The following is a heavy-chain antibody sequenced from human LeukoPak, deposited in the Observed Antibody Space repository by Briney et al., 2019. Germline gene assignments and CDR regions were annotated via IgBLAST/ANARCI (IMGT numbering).Heavy chain of an antibody. CDR3: ARIYGSGSYLVYFHYMDV. CDR1: GYTFTGYY. J-gene: IGHJ6*03. Sequence: ASVKVSCKASGYTFTGYYMHWVRQAPGQGLEWMGWISAYNGNTNYAQKLQGRVTMTTDTSTSTAYMELRSLRSDDTAVYYCARIYGSGSYLVYFHYMDVWGKGTTVTISS. V-gene: IGHV1-18*04. CDR2: ISAYNGNT. D-gene: IGHD3-10*01.